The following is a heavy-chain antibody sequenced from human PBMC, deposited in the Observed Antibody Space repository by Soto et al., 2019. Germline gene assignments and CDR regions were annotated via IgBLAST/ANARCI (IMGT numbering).Heavy chain of an antibody. CDR3: ARAPLHTPTKANLLEVPAAPGAHYYHYGLDV. D-gene: IGHD2-2*01. CDR2: IDPSDSYT. Sequence: PGESLKISCKGSGYSFTSYWISWVRQMPGKGLEWMGRIDPSDSYTNYSPSFQGHVTISADKSINTAYLQWSSLKASDAAMYYCARAPLHTPTKANLLEVPAAPGAHYYHYGLDVWGQGTTVTVSS. J-gene: IGHJ6*02. CDR1: GYSFTSYW. V-gene: IGHV5-10-1*01.